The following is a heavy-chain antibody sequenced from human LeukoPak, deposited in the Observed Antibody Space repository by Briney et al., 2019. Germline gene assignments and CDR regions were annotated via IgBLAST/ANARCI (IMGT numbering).Heavy chain of an antibody. J-gene: IGHJ6*03. CDR3: ARSLFRFLEWSYRSYYYYYMDV. D-gene: IGHD3-3*01. V-gene: IGHV1-69*06. CDR2: IIPIFGTV. CDR1: GGTFSSYA. Sequence: SVRVSCKASGGTFSSYAISWVRQAPGQGLEWMGGIIPIFGTVNYAQKFQGRVTITADKSTSTAYMELSSLRSEDTAVYFCARSLFRFLEWSYRSYYYYYMDVWGKGTTVTVSS.